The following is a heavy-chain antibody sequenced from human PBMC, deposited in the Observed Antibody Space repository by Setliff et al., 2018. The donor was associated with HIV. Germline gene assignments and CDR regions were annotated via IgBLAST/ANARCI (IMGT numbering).Heavy chain of an antibody. CDR1: GYTFNDYG. Sequence: GASVKVSCKASGYTFNDYGISWVRQAPGHGLEWMGWISGHDGYTNYAQKVQDRVTMTTDTSTSTAYMELRGLRSDDTAVYYCARDRSSTGDYNEEHLFEYWGQGTLVTVSS. D-gene: IGHD3-22*01. CDR3: ARDRSSTGDYNEEHLFEY. V-gene: IGHV1-18*01. CDR2: ISGHDGYT. J-gene: IGHJ4*02.